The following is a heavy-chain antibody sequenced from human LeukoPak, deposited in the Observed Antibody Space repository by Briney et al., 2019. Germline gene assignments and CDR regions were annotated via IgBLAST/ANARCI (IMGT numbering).Heavy chain of an antibody. J-gene: IGHJ4*02. V-gene: IGHV3-48*03. CDR1: GFTFSSYE. CDR3: AGATYYYGSGSYLDY. CDR2: ISSSGSTI. D-gene: IGHD3-10*01. Sequence: PGGSLRLSCAASGFTFSSYEMNWVRQAPGKGLEWVSYISSSGSTIYYADSVKGRFTISRDNAKNSLYLQMNSLRAEDTAVYYCAGATYYYGSGSYLDYWGQGTLVTVSS.